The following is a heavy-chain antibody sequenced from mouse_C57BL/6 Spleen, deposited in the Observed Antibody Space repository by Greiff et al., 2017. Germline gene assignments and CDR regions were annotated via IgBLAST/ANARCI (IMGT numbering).Heavy chain of an antibody. J-gene: IGHJ4*01. CDR1: GYSFTDYN. D-gene: IGHD1-1*01. V-gene: IGHV1-39*01. CDR2: INPNNGIT. CDR3: ANSLCVYYFAMDY. Sequence: EVQLQQSGPELVKPGASVKISCKASGYSFTDYNMSWVKQSNGKSLEWIGVINPNNGITSYNEKFKGKATLTVDQSSSTAYMELNSLTSEDSAVDYCANSLCVYYFAMDYWGQGTSGTVSS.